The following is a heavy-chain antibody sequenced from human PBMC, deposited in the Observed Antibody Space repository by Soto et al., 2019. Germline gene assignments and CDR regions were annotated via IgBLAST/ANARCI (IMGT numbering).Heavy chain of an antibody. D-gene: IGHD3-3*01. CDR3: ARSITIFGVVIYAGWFDP. V-gene: IGHV4-59*01. CDR1: GGSISSYY. CDR2: IYYSGSP. J-gene: IGHJ5*02. Sequence: SETLSLTCTVSGGSISSYYWSWIRQPPGKGLEWIGYIYYSGSPNYNPSLKSRVTISVDTSKNQFSLKLSSVTAADTAVYYCARSITIFGVVIYAGWFDPWGHGTLVTVSS.